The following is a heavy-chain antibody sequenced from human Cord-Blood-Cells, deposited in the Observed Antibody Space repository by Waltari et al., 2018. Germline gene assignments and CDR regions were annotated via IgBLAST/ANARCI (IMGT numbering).Heavy chain of an antibody. V-gene: IGHV3-30*18. Sequence: QVQLVESGGGVVPPGRSLRLSCAAFGFPFRCYGMHGVRPAPGKGLEWVAVISYDGRNKYYADSVKGRFTISRDNSKNPLYLQMNSLRAEDTVVYYGAKDDSGVQATLLFWGQGTLVTVSS. CDR1: GFPFRCYG. CDR2: ISYDGRNK. J-gene: IGHJ4*02. CDR3: AKDDSGVQATLLF. D-gene: IGHD2-21*01.